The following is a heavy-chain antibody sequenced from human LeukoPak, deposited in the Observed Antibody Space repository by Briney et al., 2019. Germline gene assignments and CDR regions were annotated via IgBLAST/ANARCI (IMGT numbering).Heavy chain of an antibody. J-gene: IGHJ4*02. V-gene: IGHV3-48*04. Sequence: GGSLRLSCAASGFTFSAYAMAWVRQAPGKGLECVSHITTGGSSTFHADSVKGRFTISRDNAKNSLYLQMNSLRGEDTAVYYCARVRYDSGWYDYWGQGALVIVSS. CDR2: ITTGGSST. CDR3: ARVRYDSGWYDY. CDR1: GFTFSAYA. D-gene: IGHD6-19*01.